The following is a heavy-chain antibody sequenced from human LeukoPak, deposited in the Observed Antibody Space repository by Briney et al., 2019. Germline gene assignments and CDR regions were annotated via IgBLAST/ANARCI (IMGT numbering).Heavy chain of an antibody. CDR3: ARQPVDILPGRYAFDI. CDR2: IYYSGST. D-gene: IGHD3-9*01. CDR1: GGSISSSSYY. V-gene: IGHV4-39*01. J-gene: IGHJ3*02. Sequence: SETLSLTCTVSGGSISSSSYYWGWIRQPPGKGLEWIGSIYYSGSTNYNPSLKSRVTISVDTSKNQFSLKLSSVTAADTAVYYCARQPVDILPGRYAFDIWGQGTMVTVSS.